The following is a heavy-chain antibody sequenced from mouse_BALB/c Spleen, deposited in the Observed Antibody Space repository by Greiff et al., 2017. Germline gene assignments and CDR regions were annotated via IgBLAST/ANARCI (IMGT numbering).Heavy chain of an antibody. CDR3: ARDRGYGLFAY. CDR1: GFTFTDYY. Sequence: EVQVVESGGGLVQPGGSLRLSCATSGFTFTDYYMSWVRQPPGKALEWLGFIRNKANGYTTEYSASVKGRFTISRDNSQSILYLQMNTLRAEDSATYYCARDRGYGLFAYWGQGTLVTVSA. J-gene: IGHJ3*01. V-gene: IGHV7-3*02. CDR2: IRNKANGYTT. D-gene: IGHD1-2*01.